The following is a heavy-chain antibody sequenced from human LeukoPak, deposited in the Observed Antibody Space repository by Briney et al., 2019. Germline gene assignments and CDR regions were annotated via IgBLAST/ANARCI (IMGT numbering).Heavy chain of an antibody. D-gene: IGHD2-2*01. CDR1: GNTFTSYG. Sequence: ASVKVSCKASGNTFTSYGISWVRQAPGQGLEWMGWISAYNGNTNYAQKLQGRVTMTTDTSTSTAYMELRSLRSDDTAVYYCARDIVVVPAATDWFDPWGQGTLVTVSS. J-gene: IGHJ5*02. CDR3: ARDIVVVPAATDWFDP. CDR2: ISAYNGNT. V-gene: IGHV1-18*01.